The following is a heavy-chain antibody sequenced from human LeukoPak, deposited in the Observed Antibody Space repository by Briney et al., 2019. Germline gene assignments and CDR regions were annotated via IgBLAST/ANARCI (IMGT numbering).Heavy chain of an antibody. J-gene: IGHJ4*02. D-gene: IGHD6-19*01. CDR2: IYSSGNT. V-gene: IGHV4-59*08. Sequence: SETLSLTCTVSGGAIRSYYWSWIRQPPGKGLEWIGYIYSSGNTNYNPSLKSRVTISVDTSRNQFSLSLISVTAADTAVYYCARLEAGSFDYWGQGTLFTVSS. CDR1: GGAIRSYY. CDR3: ARLEAGSFDY.